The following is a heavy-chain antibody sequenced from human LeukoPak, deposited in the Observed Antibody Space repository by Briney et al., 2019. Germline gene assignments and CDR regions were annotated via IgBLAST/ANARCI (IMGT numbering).Heavy chain of an antibody. Sequence: GGSLRLSCAASGFTFSNAWMSWVRQAPGKGLQWVSAISGGGVSTYYADSVRGRFTISRDNSKNTLYLQMNSLRAEDTAVYYCARKVAAPDYWGQGTLVTVSS. CDR2: ISGGGVST. V-gene: IGHV3-23*01. J-gene: IGHJ4*02. CDR1: GFTFSNAW. CDR3: ARKVAAPDY. D-gene: IGHD6-19*01.